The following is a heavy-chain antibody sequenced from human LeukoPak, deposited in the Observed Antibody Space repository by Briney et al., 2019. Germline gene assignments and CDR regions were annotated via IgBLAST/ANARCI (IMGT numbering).Heavy chain of an antibody. V-gene: IGHV3-23*01. Sequence: GGSLRLSCAASGFTFSSYAMSWVRQAPEKGLEWVSAISGSGGSTYYADSVKGRFTISRDNSKNTLYLQMNSLRAEDTAVYYCAKYISSGYRYFDYWGQGTLVTVSS. CDR1: GFTFSSYA. CDR2: ISGSGGST. J-gene: IGHJ4*02. D-gene: IGHD6-6*01. CDR3: AKYISSGYRYFDY.